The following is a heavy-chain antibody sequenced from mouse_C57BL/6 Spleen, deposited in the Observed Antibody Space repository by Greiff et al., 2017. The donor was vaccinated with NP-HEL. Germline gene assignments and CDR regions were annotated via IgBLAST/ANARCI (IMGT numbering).Heavy chain of an antibody. CDR2: IDPSDSYT. Sequence: VQLQQSGAELVMPGASVKLSCKASGYTFTSYWMHWVKQRPGQGLEWIGEIDPSDSYTNYNQKFKGKSTLTVDKSSSTAYMQLSSLTSEDSAVYYCARAITWYGSSLYAMDYWGQGTSVTVSS. CDR1: GYTFTSYW. D-gene: IGHD1-1*01. CDR3: ARAITWYGSSLYAMDY. J-gene: IGHJ4*01. V-gene: IGHV1-69*01.